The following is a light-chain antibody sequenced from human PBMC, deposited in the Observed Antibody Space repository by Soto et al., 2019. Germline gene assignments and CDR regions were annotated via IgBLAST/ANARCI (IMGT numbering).Light chain of an antibody. CDR3: HQYGSSRT. J-gene: IGKJ1*01. V-gene: IGKV3-20*01. Sequence: EIVLTQSPGTLSLSPGERATLSCRASQSVGSSYLAWYQQKPGQAPRLLIYAASSRATGIPDRFSGGGSGTDFTLTISRLEPEDFAVYYCHQYGSSRTFGQGTKVEIK. CDR2: AAS. CDR1: QSVGSSY.